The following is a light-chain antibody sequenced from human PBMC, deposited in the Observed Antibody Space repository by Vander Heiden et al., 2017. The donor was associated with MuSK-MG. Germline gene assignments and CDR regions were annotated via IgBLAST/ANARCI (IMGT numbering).Light chain of an antibody. CDR2: AAS. V-gene: IGKV1-9*01. CDR1: QGISSY. CDR3: QQLNRYPRT. J-gene: IGKJ5*01. Sequence: TLSPSFLSASVGDRVPITCRASQGISSYLAWYQQKPGKAPKLLIYAASTLQSGVPSRLSGSGSGTELTLKKSSLQPGGVATHHDQQLNRYPRTFGQGTQVEIK.